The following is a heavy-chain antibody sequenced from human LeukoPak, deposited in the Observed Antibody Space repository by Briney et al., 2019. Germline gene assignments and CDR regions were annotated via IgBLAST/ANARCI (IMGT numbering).Heavy chain of an antibody. CDR3: ARDRGCSGGSCYSNYYYYGMDV. V-gene: IGHV3-33*01. J-gene: IGHJ6*04. D-gene: IGHD2-15*01. Sequence: WRSLRLACAASGFSFSSYGMHWVRQAPGKGLEWVAVIWYDGSNKYYADSVKGRFTISRDNSKNTLYLQMNSLRAEDTAVYYCARDRGCSGGSCYSNYYYYGMDVWGKGTTVTVSS. CDR1: GFSFSSYG. CDR2: IWYDGSNK.